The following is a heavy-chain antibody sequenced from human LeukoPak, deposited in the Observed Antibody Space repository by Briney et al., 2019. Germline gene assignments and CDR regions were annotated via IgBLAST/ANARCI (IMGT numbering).Heavy chain of an antibody. CDR1: GGTFSSYA. Sequence: SVKVSCKASGGTFSSYAISWVRQAPGQGLEWMGGIIPIFGTANYAQKFQGRVTITADESTSTAYMELSSLRSEDTAVYYCATRRGYCSSTSCRKYYFAYWGQGTLVTVSS. CDR2: IIPIFGTA. CDR3: ATRRGYCSSTSCRKYYFAY. V-gene: IGHV1-69*13. D-gene: IGHD2-2*01. J-gene: IGHJ4*02.